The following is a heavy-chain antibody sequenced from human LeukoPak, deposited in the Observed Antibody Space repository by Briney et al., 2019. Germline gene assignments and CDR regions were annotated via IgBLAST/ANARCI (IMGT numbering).Heavy chain of an antibody. J-gene: IGHJ4*02. CDR3: AREGSFYYDSRKDFDY. CDR1: GGSISSSSYY. D-gene: IGHD3-22*01. V-gene: IGHV4-39*07. Sequence: PSETLSLTCTVSGGSISSSSYYWGWIRQPPGKGLEWIGSIYYSGSTYYNPSLKSRVTISVDTSKNQFSLKLSSVTAADTAVYYCAREGSFYYDSRKDFDYWGQGTLVTVSS. CDR2: IYYSGST.